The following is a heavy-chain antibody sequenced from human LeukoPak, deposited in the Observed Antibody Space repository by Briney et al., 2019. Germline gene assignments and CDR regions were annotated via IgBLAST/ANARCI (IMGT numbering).Heavy chain of an antibody. V-gene: IGHV4-59*08. D-gene: IGHD6-13*01. CDR2: IYYSGST. J-gene: IGHJ4*02. Sequence: NASETLSLTCTVSGGSISSYYWSWIRQPPGKGLEWIGYIYYSGSTNYNPSLKSRVTISVDRSKSQFSLKVSSVTAADTAVYYCARHIAAAGRFDYWGQGTLVNVSS. CDR3: ARHIAAAGRFDY. CDR1: GGSISSYY.